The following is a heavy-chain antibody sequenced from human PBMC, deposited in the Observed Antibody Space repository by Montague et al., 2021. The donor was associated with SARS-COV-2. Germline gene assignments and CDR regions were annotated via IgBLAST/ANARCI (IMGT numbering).Heavy chain of an antibody. CDR2: ISSSSSYI. J-gene: IGHJ4*02. V-gene: IGHV3-21*01. CDR3: ARDRSSDYYDSSGYFDY. D-gene: IGHD3-22*01. CDR1: GFTFSSYS. Sequence: SLRLSCAASGFTFSSYSMNWVRQAPGKGLEWVSSISSSSSYIYYADPVKGRFTISRDNAKNSLYLQMNSLRAEDTAVYYCARDRSSDYYDSSGYFDYWGQGTLVTVSS.